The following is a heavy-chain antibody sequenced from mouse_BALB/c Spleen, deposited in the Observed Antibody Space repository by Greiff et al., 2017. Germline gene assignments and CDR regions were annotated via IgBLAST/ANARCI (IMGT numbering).Heavy chain of an antibody. Sequence: LVKTGASVKISCKASGYSFTGYYMHWVKQSHGKSLEWIGYISCYNGATSYNQKFKGKATFTVDTSSSTAYMQFNNLTSEDSAVYYCAKEGYGNAMDYWGQGTSVTVSS. V-gene: IGHV1S34*01. CDR1: GYSFTGYY. CDR2: ISCYNGAT. CDR3: AKEGYGNAMDY. J-gene: IGHJ4*01. D-gene: IGHD2-10*02.